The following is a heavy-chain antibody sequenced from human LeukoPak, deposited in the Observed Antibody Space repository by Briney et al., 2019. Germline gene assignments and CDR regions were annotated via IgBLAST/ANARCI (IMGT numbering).Heavy chain of an antibody. CDR3: AKGTDFGDYSLDY. V-gene: IGHV3-33*06. Sequence: GGSLRLSCAVSGFTFSTYAMHWVRQAPGKGLEWVALMWSDGSNSFYADSVKGRFTISKNNSRNTLFLQMNSLRAEDTAVYYCAKGTDFGDYSLDYWGDGTLVTVSS. J-gene: IGHJ4*01. D-gene: IGHD4-17*01. CDR1: GFTFSTYA. CDR2: MWSDGSNS.